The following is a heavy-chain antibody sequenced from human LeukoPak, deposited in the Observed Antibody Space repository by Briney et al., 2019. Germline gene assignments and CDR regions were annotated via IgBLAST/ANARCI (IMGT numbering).Heavy chain of an antibody. D-gene: IGHD6-19*01. V-gene: IGHV5-51*01. CDR3: ARSSGWYVYWFDP. J-gene: IGHJ5*02. Sequence: GESLQISCKGSGYSFTSYWIGWVRQLPGKGLEWMGIIYPGDSDTRYSPSFQGQVTISADKSISTAYLQWSSLKASDTAMYYCARSSGWYVYWFDPWGQGTLVTVSS. CDR2: IYPGDSDT. CDR1: GYSFTSYW.